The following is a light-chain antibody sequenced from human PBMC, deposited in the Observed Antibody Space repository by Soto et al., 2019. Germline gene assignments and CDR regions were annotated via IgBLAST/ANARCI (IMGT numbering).Light chain of an antibody. V-gene: IGLV2-14*01. J-gene: IGLJ2*01. CDR3: SSDTSSSTPG. Sequence: QSALTQPASVSGSPGQSITISCTGTSSDVGGYNYVSWYQQHPGEARKLMIYDVSNRPSGVSNRFSGSKSGNTASLTISGLQAEDEADYYCSSDTSSSTPGLGGGTQLTVL. CDR2: DVS. CDR1: SSDVGGYNY.